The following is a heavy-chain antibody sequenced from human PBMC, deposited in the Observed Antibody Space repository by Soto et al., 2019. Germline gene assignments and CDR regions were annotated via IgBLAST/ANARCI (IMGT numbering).Heavy chain of an antibody. CDR2: ISYDGSNK. D-gene: IGHD7-27*01. J-gene: IGHJ4*02. CDR3: AKDNWGMGGMDV. Sequence: PWGSLRLACPASVFTFSSYGMHWVHQAPGKGLEWVAVISYDGSNKYYADSVKGRFTISRDNSKNTLYLQMNSLRAEDTAVYYCAKDNWGMGGMDVWGQGTLVTVSS. V-gene: IGHV3-30*18. CDR1: VFTFSSYG.